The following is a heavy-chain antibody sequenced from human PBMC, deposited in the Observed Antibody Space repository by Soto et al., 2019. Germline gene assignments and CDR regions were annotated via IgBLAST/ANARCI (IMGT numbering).Heavy chain of an antibody. Sequence: GASVKVSCKASGYTFTGYYMHWVRQAPGQGLEWMGWINPNSGGTNYAQKFQGRVTMTRDTSISTAYMELSRLRSDDTAVYYCARQVGSSSPYNWFDPWGQGTLVTVSS. V-gene: IGHV1-2*02. CDR2: INPNSGGT. J-gene: IGHJ5*02. CDR1: GYTFTGYY. CDR3: ARQVGSSSPYNWFDP. D-gene: IGHD6-6*01.